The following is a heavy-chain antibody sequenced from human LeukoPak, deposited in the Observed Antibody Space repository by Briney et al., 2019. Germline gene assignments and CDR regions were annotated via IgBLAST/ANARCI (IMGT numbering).Heavy chain of an antibody. CDR3: ARRNVDPRGSLGDY. J-gene: IGHJ4*02. V-gene: IGHV1-46*01. Sequence: GASVTVSFMASGYTFTSYYMHWVRQAPGQGLEWMGIINPSGGSTNYAQKFQGRVTLTRDTSARTVYMELSRLRSEDTAVYYCARRNVDPRGSLGDYWGQGTLVTVSS. CDR2: INPSGGST. CDR1: GYTFTSYY. D-gene: IGHD3-16*01.